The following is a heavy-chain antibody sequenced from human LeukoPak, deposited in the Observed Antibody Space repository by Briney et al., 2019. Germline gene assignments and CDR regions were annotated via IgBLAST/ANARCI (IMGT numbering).Heavy chain of an antibody. CDR3: ARASPGSLGEYYFDY. J-gene: IGHJ4*02. CDR2: IYSGGST. Sequence: GGSLRLSCAASGFTVSSNYMSWVRQAPGKGVEWVSVIYSGGSTYYADSVKGRFTISRDNSKNTLYLQMNSLRAKDTAVYYCARASPGSLGEYYFDYWGQGTLVTVSS. CDR1: GFTVSSNY. V-gene: IGHV3-53*01. D-gene: IGHD3-16*01.